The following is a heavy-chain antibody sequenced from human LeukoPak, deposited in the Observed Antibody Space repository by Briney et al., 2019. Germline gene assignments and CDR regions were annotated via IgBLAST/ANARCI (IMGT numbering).Heavy chain of an antibody. CDR2: IRYDGSNK. J-gene: IGHJ4*02. D-gene: IGHD6-13*01. V-gene: IGHV3-30*02. CDR3: AKDMGASSSFLFDY. CDR1: GFTFSSYG. Sequence: PGGSLRLSCAASGFTFSSYGMHWVRQAPGKGLEWVAFIRYDGSNKYYADSVKGRFTISRDNSKNTLYLQMNSLRAEDTALYYCAKDMGASSSFLFDYWGQGTLVTVSS.